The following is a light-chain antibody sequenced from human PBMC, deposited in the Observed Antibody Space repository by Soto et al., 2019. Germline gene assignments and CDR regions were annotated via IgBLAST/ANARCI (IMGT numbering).Light chain of an antibody. CDR2: TNN. J-gene: IGLJ2*01. CDR3: AAWDDSLNGVV. Sequence: QSVLTQPPSASGTPGQRVSISCSGSSSSIGSNPVNWYQHLPGTAPKLLIYTNNQRPSEVPDRFSGSKSGTSASLAISGLQSEDEADYFCAAWDDSLNGVVFGGGTKLTVL. CDR1: SSSIGSNP. V-gene: IGLV1-44*01.